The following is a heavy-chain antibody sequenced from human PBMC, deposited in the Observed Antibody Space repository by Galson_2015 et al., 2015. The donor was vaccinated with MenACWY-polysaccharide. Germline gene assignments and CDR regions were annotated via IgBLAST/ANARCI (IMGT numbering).Heavy chain of an antibody. Sequence: TLSLTCAVSGVSFSRGGYSWSWVRQPPGKNLEWIGYIYDRESTYYNPSLRGRVTISVDRAKNPFSLKLNSVTAADTAVYYCARGGLNFYGPGNYSNVPFDYWGQGALVTVSS. CDR3: ARGGLNFYGPGNYSNVPFDY. D-gene: IGHD3-10*01. CDR1: GVSFSRGGYS. CDR2: IYDREST. V-gene: IGHV4-30-2*01. J-gene: IGHJ4*02.